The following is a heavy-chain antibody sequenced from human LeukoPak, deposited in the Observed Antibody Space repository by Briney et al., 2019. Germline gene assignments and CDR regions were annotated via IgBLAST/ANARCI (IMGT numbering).Heavy chain of an antibody. J-gene: IGHJ4*02. CDR3: ARGVATLNY. D-gene: IGHD5-12*01. Sequence: GGSLRLSCAASGFTFSSYSMNWVRQAPGKGLEWVSYISSSSSTIYYADCVKGRFTISRDNAKNSLYLQMNSLRAEDTAVYYCARGVATLNYWGQGTLVTVSS. CDR2: ISSSSSTI. CDR1: GFTFSSYS. V-gene: IGHV3-48*01.